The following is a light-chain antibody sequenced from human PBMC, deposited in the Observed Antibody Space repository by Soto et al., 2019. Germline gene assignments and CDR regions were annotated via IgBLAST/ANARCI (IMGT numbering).Light chain of an antibody. Sequence: SYVLTQPPSVSVAPGKTARITCGGNNIGSKSVHWYQQKPGQAPVLVIYYDSDRPSGIPERFSGYNFGNTATLTITRVEAGDEADYYCQVWDSSSDHVVFGGRTKLTLL. CDR1: NIGSKS. CDR3: QVWDSSSDHVV. J-gene: IGLJ2*01. CDR2: YDS. V-gene: IGLV3-21*04.